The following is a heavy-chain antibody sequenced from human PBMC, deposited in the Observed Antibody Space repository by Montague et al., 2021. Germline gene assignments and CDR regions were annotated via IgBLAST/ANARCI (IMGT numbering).Heavy chain of an antibody. CDR1: GFTFSSYA. CDR3: AKERGLIIAWYGENDS. Sequence: SLRLSCAASGFTFSSYAMNWVRQTPGKGLEWVSAISANGDRTYYTGSVKGRFTISRDNSRNTLYLQMNSLRAEDAAVYYCAKERGLIIAWYGENDSWGQGTLVTVSS. D-gene: IGHD3-10*01. J-gene: IGHJ4*02. CDR2: ISANGDRT. V-gene: IGHV3-23*01.